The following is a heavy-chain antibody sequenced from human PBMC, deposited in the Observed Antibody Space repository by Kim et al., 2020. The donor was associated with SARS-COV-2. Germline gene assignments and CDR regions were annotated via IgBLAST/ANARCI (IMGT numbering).Heavy chain of an antibody. CDR2: RDGGVRR. CDR3: EASDY. J-gene: IGHJ4*02. V-gene: IGHV3-23*01. Sequence: RDGGVRRHYADSVKGRFTNSRDNSKSTLFLQMNSLRAEDTAVYYCEASDYWGQGSLVTVSS.